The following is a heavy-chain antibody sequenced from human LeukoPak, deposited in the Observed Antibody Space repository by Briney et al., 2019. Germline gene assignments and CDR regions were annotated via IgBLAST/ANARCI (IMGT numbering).Heavy chain of an antibody. CDR3: AKDSGYSYGHGLGY. V-gene: IGHV3-33*06. J-gene: IGHJ4*02. CDR2: MLSDGSNK. Sequence: PGRSLRLSCAASGFTFSTYNMHWVRQAPGKGLEWVALMLSDGSNKYHADSVKGRFTISRDNSKNTLFLQMNSLRDEDTAVYCCAKDSGYSYGHGLGYWGQGTLVTVSS. D-gene: IGHD5-18*01. CDR1: GFTFSTYN.